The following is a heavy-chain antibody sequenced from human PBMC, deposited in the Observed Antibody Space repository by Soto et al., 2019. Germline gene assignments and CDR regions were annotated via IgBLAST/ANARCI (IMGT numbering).Heavy chain of an antibody. Sequence: ASVKVSCKASGYTFTSYDINWVRQATGQGLEWMGWMNPNSGNTGYAQKFQGRVTMTRNTSISTAYMELSRLRSEDTAVYYFARASQRGYSGYEIIYYYYYMDVWGKGTTVTVSS. J-gene: IGHJ6*03. CDR3: ARASQRGYSGYEIIYYYYYMDV. V-gene: IGHV1-8*01. CDR1: GYTFTSYD. D-gene: IGHD5-12*01. CDR2: MNPNSGNT.